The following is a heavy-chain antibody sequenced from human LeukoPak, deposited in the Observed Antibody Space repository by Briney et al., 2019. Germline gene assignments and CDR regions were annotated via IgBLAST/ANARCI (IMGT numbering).Heavy chain of an antibody. D-gene: IGHD6-13*01. V-gene: IGHV4-59*01. CDR1: GGSISSYY. CDR3: ARAQYSSSWYNDY. CDR2: IYYSGST. Sequence: SSETLSLTCTVSGGSISSYYWSWIRQPPDQGLEWIGYIYYSGSTNYNPSLKSRVTISVDTSKNQFSLKLSSVTAADTAVYYCARAQYSSSWYNDYWGQGTLVTVSS. J-gene: IGHJ4*02.